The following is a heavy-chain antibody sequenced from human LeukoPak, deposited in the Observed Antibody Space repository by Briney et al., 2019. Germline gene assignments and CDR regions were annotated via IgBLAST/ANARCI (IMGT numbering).Heavy chain of an antibody. CDR3: AREVSWYYFDY. Sequence: GRSLRLSCAASGFTFGGYAMRWVRQAPDKGLEWVAVISYDGSNKYYADSVKGRFAISRDNSKKTLYLQMNSLRGDDTAVYYCAREVSWYYFDYWGQGILVTVSS. CDR1: GFTFGGYA. J-gene: IGHJ4*02. CDR2: ISYDGSNK. D-gene: IGHD6-13*01. V-gene: IGHV3-30*09.